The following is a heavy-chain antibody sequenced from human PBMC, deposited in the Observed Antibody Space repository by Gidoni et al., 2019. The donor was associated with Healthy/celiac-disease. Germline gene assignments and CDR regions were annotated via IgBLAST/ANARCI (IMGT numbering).Heavy chain of an antibody. CDR3: AKDTGAMIVVVTLDY. CDR1: GFTFDDYA. CDR2: ISWNSGSI. D-gene: IGHD3-22*01. Sequence: EVQLVESGGGLVQPGRSLRLSCAASGFTFDDYAMHWVRQAPGKGMEGVSGISWNSGSIGYADSVKGRFTISRDNAKNSLYLQMNSLRAEDTALYYCAKDTGAMIVVVTLDYWGQGTLVTVSS. V-gene: IGHV3-9*01. J-gene: IGHJ4*02.